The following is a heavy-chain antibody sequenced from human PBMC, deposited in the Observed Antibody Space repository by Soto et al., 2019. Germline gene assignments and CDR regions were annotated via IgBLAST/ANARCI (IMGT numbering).Heavy chain of an antibody. D-gene: IGHD2-2*01. CDR3: ARGPSSLTRFDY. CDR2: ISYDGSNK. CDR1: GFTFSSYA. Sequence: GGSLRLSCAASGFTFSSYAMHWVRQAPGKGLAWVAAISYDGSNKYYADTLKGRFTISRDNSKNTLSLQMNSLRAEDTAVYYCARGPSSLTRFDYWGQGILVTVSS. V-gene: IGHV3-30-3*01. J-gene: IGHJ4*02.